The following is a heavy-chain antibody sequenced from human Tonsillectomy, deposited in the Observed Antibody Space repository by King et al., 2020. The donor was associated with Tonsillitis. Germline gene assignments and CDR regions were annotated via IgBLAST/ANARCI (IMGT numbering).Heavy chain of an antibody. J-gene: IGHJ3*02. V-gene: IGHV4-34*01. Sequence: VQLQQWGAGLLKPSETLSLTCAVYGGSFSGYYWSWIRQPPGKGLEWIGEINHSGSTNYNPSLKSRVTISVDTSKNQFSLKLSSVTAADTAVYYCARRGRGFRYCSSTSCYTAFDIWGQGTMVTVSS. CDR2: INHSGST. CDR1: GGSFSGYY. CDR3: ARRGRGFRYCSSTSCYTAFDI. D-gene: IGHD2-2*02.